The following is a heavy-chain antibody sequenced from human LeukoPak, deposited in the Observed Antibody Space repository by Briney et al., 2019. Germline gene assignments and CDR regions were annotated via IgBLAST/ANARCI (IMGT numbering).Heavy chain of an antibody. J-gene: IGHJ4*02. CDR1: DDPINRDF. D-gene: IGHD6-19*01. CDR2: IRHSGRT. Sequence: KPSETLSLTCTASDDPINRDFWTWIRQPPGKGLEWIGYIRHSGRTEYNPSLQNRVTISTDRSKNQFSLRLTSVTAADTAIYYCARLPDISGWPFDYWGQGMLVTVSS. V-gene: IGHV4-59*01. CDR3: ARLPDISGWPFDY.